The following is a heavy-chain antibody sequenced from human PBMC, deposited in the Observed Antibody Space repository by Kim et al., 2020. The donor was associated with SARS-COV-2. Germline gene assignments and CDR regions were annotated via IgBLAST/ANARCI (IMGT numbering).Heavy chain of an antibody. J-gene: IGHJ4*02. D-gene: IGHD6-13*01. CDR1: GGSISSSSYY. V-gene: IGHV4-39*01. CDR2: IYYSGST. CDR3: EGEIAAAGGSDY. Sequence: SETLSLTCTVSGGSISSSSYYWGWIRQPPGQGLVWIVCIYYSGSTYYNPSLKSRLTISVDTYKNQFSLKLSSVTAADAAVYYCEGEIAAAGGSDYWGQGTLVTVSS.